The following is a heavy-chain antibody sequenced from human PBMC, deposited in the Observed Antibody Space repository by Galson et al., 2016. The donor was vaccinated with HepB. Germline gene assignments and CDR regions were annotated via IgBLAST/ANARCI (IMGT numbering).Heavy chain of an antibody. Sequence: ETLSLTCTVPGGSINSYNWWSWVRQTPGKGLEWIGEIYHSGTTNYNPSLKSRATISLDKSKNQFSLKLTSVTAADTAVYYCAPLGYCTGGTCYKVYWGHGTLVTVSS. D-gene: IGHD2-15*01. CDR1: GGSINSYNW. J-gene: IGHJ4*01. CDR2: IYHSGTT. V-gene: IGHV4-4*02. CDR3: APLGYCTGGTCYKVY.